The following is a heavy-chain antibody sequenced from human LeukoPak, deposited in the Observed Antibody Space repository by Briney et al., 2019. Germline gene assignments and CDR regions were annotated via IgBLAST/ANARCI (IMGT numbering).Heavy chain of an antibody. CDR1: GFTVSSNY. J-gene: IGHJ4*02. V-gene: IGHV3-66*01. D-gene: IGHD3-22*01. Sequence: GGSLRLSCAVSGFTVSSNYMSWVRQAPGKGLEWVSVIYSGGSTYYADSVKGRFTISRDNSKITLYLQMNSLRAEDTAVYYCYSMIVVEIRVINDYWGQGTLVSVSS. CDR2: IYSGGST. CDR3: YSMIVVEIRVINDY.